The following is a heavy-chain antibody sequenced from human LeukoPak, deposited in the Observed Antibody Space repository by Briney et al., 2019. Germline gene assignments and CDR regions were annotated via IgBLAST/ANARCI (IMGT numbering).Heavy chain of an antibody. CDR2: IRSEVNNYAT. Sequence: GGSLRLSCAASGFIFSGCAMHWVRQASGKGLEWVGRIRSEVNNYATAYAASVKGRFTISRDDSKNTAYLQMNSLKTEDTAVYYCTSPQTRSFDLWGRGTLVTVSS. D-gene: IGHD1-1*01. CDR1: GFIFSGCA. CDR3: TSPQTRSFDL. J-gene: IGHJ2*01. V-gene: IGHV3-73*01.